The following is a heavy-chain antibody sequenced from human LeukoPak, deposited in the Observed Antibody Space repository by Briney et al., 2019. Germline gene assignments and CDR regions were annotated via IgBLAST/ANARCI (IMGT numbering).Heavy chain of an antibody. D-gene: IGHD3-9*01. V-gene: IGHV1-69*04. CDR2: IIPILGIA. CDR1: GGTFSSYA. CDR3: ARPPNYDILTGYYRYYGMDV. Sequence: SVKVSCKASGGTFSSYAISWVRQAPGQGLEWMGRIIPILGIANYAQKFQGRVTITADKSTSTAYMELSSLRSEDTAVYYCARPPNYDILTGYYRYYGMDVWGQGTAVTVSS. J-gene: IGHJ6*02.